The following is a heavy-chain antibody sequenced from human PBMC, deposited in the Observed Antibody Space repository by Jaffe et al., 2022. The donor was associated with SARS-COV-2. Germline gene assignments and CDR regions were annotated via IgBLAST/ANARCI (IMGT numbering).Heavy chain of an antibody. V-gene: IGHV4-61*02. J-gene: IGHJ5*02. CDR2: IYTSGST. Sequence: QVQLQESGPGLVKPSQTLSLTCTVSGGSISSGSYYWSWIRQPAGKGLEWIGRIYTSGSTNYNPSLKSRVTISVDTSKNQFSLKLSSVTAADTAVYYCARAVLVVAAKSPLRVGWFDPWGQGTLVTVSS. CDR3: ARAVLVVAAKSPLRVGWFDP. D-gene: IGHD2-15*01. CDR1: GGSISSGSYY.